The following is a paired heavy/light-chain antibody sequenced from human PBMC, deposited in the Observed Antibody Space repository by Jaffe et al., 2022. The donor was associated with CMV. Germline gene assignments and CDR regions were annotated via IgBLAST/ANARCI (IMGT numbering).Light chain of an antibody. CDR1: SSDVGGYNY. Sequence: QSALTQPPSASGSPGQSVTISCTGTSSDVGGYNYVSWYQQHPGKAPKLMIYEVSKRPSGVPDRFSGSKSGNTASLTVSGLQAEDEADYYCSSYAGSNNFDVVFGGGTKLTVL. J-gene: IGLJ2*01. CDR2: EVS. V-gene: IGLV2-8*01. CDR3: SSYAGSNNFDVV.
Heavy chain of an antibody. Sequence: EVQLVESGGGLVKPGGSLRLSCAASGFTFSSYSMNWVRQAPGKGLEWVSSISSSSSYIYYADSVKGRFTISRDNAKNSLYLQMNSLRAEDTAVYYCARDRYYDFWSGYYWSRYYGMDVWGQGTTVTVSS. CDR1: GFTFSSYS. CDR3: ARDRYYDFWSGYYWSRYYGMDV. J-gene: IGHJ6*02. CDR2: ISSSSSYI. V-gene: IGHV3-21*01. D-gene: IGHD3-3*01.